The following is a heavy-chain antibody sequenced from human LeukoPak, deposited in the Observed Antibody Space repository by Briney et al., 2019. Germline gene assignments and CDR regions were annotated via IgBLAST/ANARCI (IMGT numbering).Heavy chain of an antibody. V-gene: IGHV4-39*07. CDR3: AREGTREWETDY. CDR1: GGSINSGDYY. Sequence: SETLCLTYTVSGGSINSGDYYWRWIRQPPEEGVEWIGSIFHSGSAYYNPSLESRVTISVDTSNNQFSLKLTSVTAADTAVYYCAREGTREWETDYWGQGTLVTVSS. CDR2: IFHSGSA. D-gene: IGHD1-26*01. J-gene: IGHJ4*02.